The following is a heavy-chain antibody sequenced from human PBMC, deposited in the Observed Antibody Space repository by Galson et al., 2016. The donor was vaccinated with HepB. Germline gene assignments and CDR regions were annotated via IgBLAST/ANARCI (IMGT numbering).Heavy chain of an antibody. J-gene: IGHJ4*02. V-gene: IGHV1-18*01. CDR3: ARDRYYGSGDPDYCEY. Sequence: SVKVSCKASGYTFTDYGISWVRQAPGQGLEWMAWISGYKGYTKYAQKVQDRVTLSTDTSTSTAFMELGSLRSDDTAVYYCARDRYYGSGDPDYCEYWGQGTRGTVAS. D-gene: IGHD3-10*01. CDR2: ISGYKGYT. CDR1: GYTFTDYG.